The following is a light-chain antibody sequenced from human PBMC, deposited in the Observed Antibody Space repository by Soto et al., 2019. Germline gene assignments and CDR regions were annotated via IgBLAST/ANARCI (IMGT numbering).Light chain of an antibody. CDR1: QSISSY. J-gene: IGKJ5*01. CDR2: AAP. V-gene: IGKV1-39*01. Sequence: DIQLTQSRSSLSASVGDRVTITCLASQSISSYLNWYQPKPGKAPKLLIYAAPSLQSGVPSRFSGSGSGTDFTLTISSLQPEDFATYYCQQSYSTPPTFGQGTRLDIK. CDR3: QQSYSTPPT.